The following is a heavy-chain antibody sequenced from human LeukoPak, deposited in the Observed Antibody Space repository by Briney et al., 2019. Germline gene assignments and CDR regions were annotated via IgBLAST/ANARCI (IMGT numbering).Heavy chain of an antibody. CDR2: ISAYNGNT. CDR1: GYTFTSYG. CDR3: ARVVYCSAGSCYVFDY. V-gene: IGHV1-18*01. J-gene: IGHJ4*02. Sequence: ASVKVSCKASGYTFTSYGISWVRQAPGQGLEWMGWISAYNGNTNYAQKLQSRVTMTTDTSTSTAYMEVRSLRSDDTAVYYCARVVYCSAGSCYVFDYWGQGTLVTVSS. D-gene: IGHD2-15*01.